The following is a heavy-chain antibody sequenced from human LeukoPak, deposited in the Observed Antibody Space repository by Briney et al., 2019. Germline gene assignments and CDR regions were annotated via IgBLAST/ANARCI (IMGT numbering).Heavy chain of an antibody. D-gene: IGHD1-1*01. V-gene: IGHV3-23*01. CDR1: GFTFSSYA. CDR2: ISASGGST. Sequence: GGSLRLSCAASGFTFSSYAMTWVRQAPGKGLEWVSAISASGGSTYYADSVKGRFTISRDNSKNTLYLQMNSLRAEDTAVYYCAKNDGNLPYYYYYMDVWGKGTTVTVSS. J-gene: IGHJ6*03. CDR3: AKNDGNLPYYYYYMDV.